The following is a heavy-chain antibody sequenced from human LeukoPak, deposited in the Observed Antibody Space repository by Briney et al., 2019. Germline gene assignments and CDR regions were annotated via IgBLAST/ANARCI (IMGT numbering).Heavy chain of an antibody. V-gene: IGHV3-9*01. D-gene: IGHD6-19*01. CDR1: GFTFDDYP. CDR3: AKDGYSSGWYADY. CDR2: ISWNSGGI. J-gene: IGHJ4*02. Sequence: GRSLRLSCAASGFTFDDYPMHWVRQAPGKGLEWVSGISWNSGGIGYADPVKGRFTVSRDNAKNSLYLQMNSLRAEDTALYYCAKDGYSSGWYADYWGQGTLVTVSS.